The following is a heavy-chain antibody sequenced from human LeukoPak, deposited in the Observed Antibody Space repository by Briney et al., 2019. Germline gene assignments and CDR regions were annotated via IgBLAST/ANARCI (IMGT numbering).Heavy chain of an antibody. Sequence: PSETLSLTCTVSGGSISSYYWSWIRQPPGKGLEWIGYIYYSGSTNYNPSLKSRVTISVDTSKNQFSLKLSSVTAADTAVYYCARASSSRDGYNLSYWGQGTLVTVSS. J-gene: IGHJ4*02. CDR1: GGSISSYY. V-gene: IGHV4-59*01. CDR3: ARASSSRDGYNLSY. CDR2: IYYSGST. D-gene: IGHD5-24*01.